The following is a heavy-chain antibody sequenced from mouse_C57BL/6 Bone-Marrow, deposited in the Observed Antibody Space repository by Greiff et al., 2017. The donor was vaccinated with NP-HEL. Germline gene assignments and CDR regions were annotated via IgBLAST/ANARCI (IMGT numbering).Heavy chain of an antibody. Sequence: QVQLQQSGAELARPGASVKLSCKASGYTFTSYGISWVKQRTGQGLEWIGEIYPRSGNTYYNEKVKGKATLTADKSSSTAYMELRSLTSEDSAVYFCASPGIYYDYDVGFDYWGQGTTLTVSS. CDR3: ASPGIYYDYDVGFDY. J-gene: IGHJ2*01. CDR2: IYPRSGNT. D-gene: IGHD2-4*01. CDR1: GYTFTSYG. V-gene: IGHV1-81*01.